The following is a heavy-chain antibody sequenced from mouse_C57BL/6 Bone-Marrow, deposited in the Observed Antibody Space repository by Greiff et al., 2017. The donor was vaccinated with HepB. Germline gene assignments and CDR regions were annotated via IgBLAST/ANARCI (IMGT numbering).Heavy chain of an antibody. Sequence: EVMLVESGGGLVQPGGSLKLSCAASGFTFSDYYMYWVRQTPEKRLEWVAYISNGGGSTYYPDTVKGRFTISRDNAKNTLYLQMSRLKSEDTAMYYCARHDYGGYWGQGTTLTVSS. CDR3: ARHDYGGY. J-gene: IGHJ2*01. CDR1: GFTFSDYY. V-gene: IGHV5-12*01. CDR2: ISNGGGST.